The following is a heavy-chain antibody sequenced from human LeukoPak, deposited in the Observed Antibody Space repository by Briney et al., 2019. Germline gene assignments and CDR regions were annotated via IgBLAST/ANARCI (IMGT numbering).Heavy chain of an antibody. D-gene: IGHD2-2*01. V-gene: IGHV1-18*01. CDR1: GYTFTSYG. CDR3: ARDGPDIVVVPAAQKGLDAFDI. Sequence: ASVKVSCKASGYTFTSYGISWVRQPPGQGLEWMGWISAYNGNTNYAQKLQGRVTMTTDTSTSTAYMELRSLRSDDTAVYYCARDGPDIVVVPAAQKGLDAFDIWGQGTMVTVSS. CDR2: ISAYNGNT. J-gene: IGHJ3*02.